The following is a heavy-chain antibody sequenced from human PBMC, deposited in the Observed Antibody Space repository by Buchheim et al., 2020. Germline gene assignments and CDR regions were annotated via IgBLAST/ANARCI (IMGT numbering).Heavy chain of an antibody. CDR2: ISGGGSTI. Sequence: EVQLVESGGGLVQPGGSLRLSCAASGFIFSSCEMNWVRQAPGKGLEWVSYISGGGSTIYYADSVKGRFTISRANAKSSLYLQMSSLRAEDTAVYYCARVPGGHYYYGMDVWGQGTT. J-gene: IGHJ6*02. CDR3: ARVPGGHYYYGMDV. CDR1: GFIFSSCE. V-gene: IGHV3-48*03.